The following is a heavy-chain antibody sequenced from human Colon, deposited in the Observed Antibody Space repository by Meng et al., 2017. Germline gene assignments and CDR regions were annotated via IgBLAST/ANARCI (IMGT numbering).Heavy chain of an antibody. CDR1: GESISSDIW. Sequence: QVQVQDSGPGLVTPAGTLTLTFTVSGESISSDIWWSWVRQPPGKGLGWIGEVYHRGDTNYNPSLKSRVDISVDKSKNQFYLSLFSVTAADTAVYYCGRDQGRELINHWGQGTLVTVSS. J-gene: IGHJ4*02. CDR2: VYHRGDT. D-gene: IGHD1-7*01. V-gene: IGHV4-4*02. CDR3: GRDQGRELINH.